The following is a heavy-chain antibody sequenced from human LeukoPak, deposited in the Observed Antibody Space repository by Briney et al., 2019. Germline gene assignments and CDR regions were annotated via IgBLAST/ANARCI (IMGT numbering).Heavy chain of an antibody. CDR1: GYTFTTYA. V-gene: IGHV1-3*01. CDR2: INAGNGDT. D-gene: IGHD2-21*01. J-gene: IGHJ4*02. CDR3: VRNVVRTGYYDN. Sequence: ASVKVSCKASGYTFTTYAIHWVRQAPGQSLEWMGWINAGNGDTAYSQKFQGRVTITRDTSASTAYTQLSGLRSEDTAVYYCVRNVVRTGYYDNWGQGTLVTVSS.